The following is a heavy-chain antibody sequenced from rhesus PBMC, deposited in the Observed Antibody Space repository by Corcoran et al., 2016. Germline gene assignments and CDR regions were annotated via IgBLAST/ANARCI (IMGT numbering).Heavy chain of an antibody. Sequence: QVQLQESGPGLVKPSETLSLTCAVSGGSLNSDWWSWIRQSPGKGLEWIGEINGRGENPNFTPSPKCRVTISKDASKKQLSLKLSSVTAADTAVYYCARYLGSGLGHWGQGVLVTVSS. CDR1: GGSLNSDW. V-gene: IGHV4-80*01. CDR3: ARYLGSGLGH. J-gene: IGHJ4*01. D-gene: IGHD6-31*01. CDR2: INGRGENP.